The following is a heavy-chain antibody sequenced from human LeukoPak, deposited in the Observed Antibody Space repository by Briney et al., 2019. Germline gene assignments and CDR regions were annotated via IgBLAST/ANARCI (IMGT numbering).Heavy chain of an antibody. D-gene: IGHD3-10*01. CDR3: ARASGPFDY. V-gene: IGHV3-33*01. Sequence: GGSLRLSCVASGFMFSVYGMHWVRQAPGKRLEWVAVIRNDGSNKYYADSVKGRFTISRDNSKKTLYLQMNSLRAEDTAVYSCARASGPFDYWGQGTLVTVSS. J-gene: IGHJ4*02. CDR1: GFMFSVYG. CDR2: IRNDGSNK.